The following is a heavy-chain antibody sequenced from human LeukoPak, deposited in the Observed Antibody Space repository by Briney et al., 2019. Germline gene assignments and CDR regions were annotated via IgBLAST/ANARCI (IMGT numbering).Heavy chain of an antibody. Sequence: HPGGSLRLPCAASGFTFSSYAMTWVRQAPGKGLEWVSTVSGSAGRTDYADSVKGRFTISRDNLKNTLYLQMNGLRAEDTAVYYCAKNRGHCVDGVCHNYYYMDVWGRGTTVTVSS. J-gene: IGHJ6*03. CDR1: GFTFSSYA. CDR3: AKNRGHCVDGVCHNYYYMDV. D-gene: IGHD2-8*02. V-gene: IGHV3-23*01. CDR2: VSGSAGRT.